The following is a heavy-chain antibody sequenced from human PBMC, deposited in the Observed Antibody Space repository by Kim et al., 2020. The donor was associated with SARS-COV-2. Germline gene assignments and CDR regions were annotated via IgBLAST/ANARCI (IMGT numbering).Heavy chain of an antibody. Sequence: SVKVSCKASGGTFSSYAISWVRQAPGQGLEWMGGIIPIFGTANYAQKFQGRVTITADESTSTAYMELSSLRSEDTAVYYCAVWVTTTQSFDYWGQGTLVTVSP. J-gene: IGHJ4*02. D-gene: IGHD4-17*01. CDR1: GGTFSSYA. V-gene: IGHV1-69*13. CDR2: IIPIFGTA. CDR3: AVWVTTTQSFDY.